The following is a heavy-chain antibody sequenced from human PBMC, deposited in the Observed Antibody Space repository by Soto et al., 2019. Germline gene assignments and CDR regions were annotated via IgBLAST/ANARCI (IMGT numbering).Heavy chain of an antibody. CDR2: MSHSGGS. CDR3: ARVERGAAMNGVDAFDI. CDR1: GGSVSSGSYY. J-gene: IGHJ3*02. D-gene: IGHD2-2*01. V-gene: IGHV4-34*01. Sequence: QVQLQQWGAGLLKPSETLSLTCAVYGGSVSSGSYYWSWIRQPPGKGLGWVGEMSHSGGSHFNPSLKSRVTIEVDTSKNQFSLKISSVTASVTALYYCARVERGAAMNGVDAFDIWGPGTMGTVSS.